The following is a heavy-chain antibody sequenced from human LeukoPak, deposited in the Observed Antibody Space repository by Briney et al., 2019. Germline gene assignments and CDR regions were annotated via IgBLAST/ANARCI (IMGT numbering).Heavy chain of an antibody. CDR2: ISAYNGNT. CDR1: GYTSTSYG. V-gene: IGHV1-18*01. CDR3: ARDPITIFGVVIPRDAFDI. Sequence: ASVKVSCKASGYTSTSYGISWVRQAPGQGLEWMGWISAYNGNTNYAQKLQGRVTMTTDTSTSTAYMELRSLRSDDTAVYYCARDPITIFGVVIPRDAFDIWGQGTMVTVSS. J-gene: IGHJ3*02. D-gene: IGHD3-3*01.